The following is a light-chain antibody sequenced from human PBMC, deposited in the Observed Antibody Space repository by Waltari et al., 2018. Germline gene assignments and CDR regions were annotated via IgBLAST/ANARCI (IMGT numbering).Light chain of an antibody. CDR2: LVS. Sequence: DIVMTQSPLSLPVSPGEPASIPCRSTPGLLHSSGYTFLDWNVQKPGQAPQLLIYLVSDRASGVPDRFSGSGSGTDFTLKISRVEAEDVGLYYCMQARQTPWTFGQGTKVEIK. CDR3: MQARQTPWT. J-gene: IGKJ1*01. V-gene: IGKV2-28*01. CDR1: PGLLHSSGYTF.